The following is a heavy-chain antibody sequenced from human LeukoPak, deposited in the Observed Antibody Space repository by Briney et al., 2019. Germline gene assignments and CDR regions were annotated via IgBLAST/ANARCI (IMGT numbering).Heavy chain of an antibody. V-gene: IGHV3-33*06. Sequence: GGSLRLSCATSRFTFSSYGMHWVRQAPGKGLEWAAVIWYDGSSKYYADSVKGRFTISRVDSKNTLYLQMNSLTAEDTAVYYCAKDRGPRYSYGLDVWGQGTTVTVSS. CDR1: RFTFSSYG. CDR2: IWYDGSSK. J-gene: IGHJ6*02. CDR3: AKDRGPRYSYGLDV.